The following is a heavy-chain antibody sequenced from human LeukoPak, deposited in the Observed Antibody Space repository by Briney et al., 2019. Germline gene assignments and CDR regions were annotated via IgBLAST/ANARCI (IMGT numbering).Heavy chain of an antibody. Sequence: ASVKVSCKASGYTFTGYYMHWVRQAPGQGLEWMGWINPNSGGTNYAQKFQGRVTMTRDTSISTAYMELSRLRSDDTAVYYCARDLSVVVVPAATFDPWGQGTLVTVSS. D-gene: IGHD2-2*01. CDR2: INPNSGGT. V-gene: IGHV1-2*02. J-gene: IGHJ5*02. CDR1: GYTFTGYY. CDR3: ARDLSVVVVPAATFDP.